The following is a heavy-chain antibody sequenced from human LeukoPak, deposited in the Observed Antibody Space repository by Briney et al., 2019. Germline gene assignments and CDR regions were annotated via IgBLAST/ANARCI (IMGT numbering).Heavy chain of an antibody. Sequence: ASVNVSCKASGYTFTNYGISWVRQAPGQGLEWMGWISAYNGNTNYAQKLQGRVTMTTDTSTSTAYMELRSLRSDDTAVYYCARPSISSGWTMYNWFDPWGQGTLVTVSS. CDR1: GYTFTNYG. CDR2: ISAYNGNT. CDR3: ARPSISSGWTMYNWFDP. D-gene: IGHD6-19*01. J-gene: IGHJ5*02. V-gene: IGHV1-18*01.